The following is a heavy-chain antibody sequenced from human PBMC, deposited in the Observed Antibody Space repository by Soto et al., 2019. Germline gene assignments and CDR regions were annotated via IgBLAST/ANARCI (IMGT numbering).Heavy chain of an antibody. J-gene: IGHJ6*02. Sequence: QVQLQESGPGLVKPSETLSLTCTVSGGSISSGGYSWSWIRQHPGKGLEWIGYIYYSGSTYYNPSLNSRVSISVDKSKNQCSLKLISVTAADTAVYYCERGFPFDYDSSCYPYQDVWGQGTTVTVSS. CDR3: ERGFPFDYDSSCYPYQDV. CDR1: GGSISSGGYS. D-gene: IGHD3-22*01. CDR2: IYYSGST. V-gene: IGHV4-31*03.